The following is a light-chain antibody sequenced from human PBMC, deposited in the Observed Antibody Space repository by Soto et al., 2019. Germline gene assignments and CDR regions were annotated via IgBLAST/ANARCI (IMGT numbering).Light chain of an antibody. CDR2: AAS. CDR3: QQCNSAPVT. J-gene: IGKJ5*01. Sequence: DIQMTQSPSSLSASVGDRVTITCRASQGIGNFLAWYQQRPGKAPRLLIYAASSLQSGVPSRFSGGGSGTDFTLTISSLQPEDVATYYCQQCNSAPVTFGQGTRLDIK. V-gene: IGKV1-27*01. CDR1: QGIGNF.